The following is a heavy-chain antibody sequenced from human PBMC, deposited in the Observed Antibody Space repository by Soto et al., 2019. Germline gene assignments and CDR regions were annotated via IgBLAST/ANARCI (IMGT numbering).Heavy chain of an antibody. CDR1: GYTFTNYY. Sequence: QVQLVQSGAEGKEPGASVKVSCTASGYTFTNYYMHWLRQAPGQGLEWMGMIIPSGGRTTYAQKFQGSVTLTRDTSTGTFYMDLTSLRFDDTAFYYCTIGLGQRGGSYWGQGTLVTVSS. V-gene: IGHV1-46*03. J-gene: IGHJ4*02. CDR3: TIGLGQRGGSY. D-gene: IGHD5-12*01. CDR2: IIPSGGRT.